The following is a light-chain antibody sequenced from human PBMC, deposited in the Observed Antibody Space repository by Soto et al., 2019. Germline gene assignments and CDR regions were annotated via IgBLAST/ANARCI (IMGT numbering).Light chain of an antibody. CDR3: QSYDSSLSVV. J-gene: IGLJ2*01. CDR1: SSNIGACYD. Sequence: QSVLTQPPSVSGAPGQRVTISCTGSSSNIGACYDVPWYQQLPGKAPKLLIYGNSNRPSGVPDRFSGSKSGTSASLAITGLQAEDEAYYYCQSYDSSLSVVFGGGTKLTVL. V-gene: IGLV1-40*01. CDR2: GNS.